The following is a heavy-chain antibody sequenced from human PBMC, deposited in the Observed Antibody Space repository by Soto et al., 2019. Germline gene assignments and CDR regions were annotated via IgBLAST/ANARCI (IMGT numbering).Heavy chain of an antibody. Sequence: GGSLRLSCAASGFTFSSYSMNWVRQAPGKGLEWVSSISSSSSYIYYADSVKGRFTISRDNAKNSLYLQMNSLRAEDTAVYYCASNRFYGSGSYYMNWFDPWGQGTLVTVSS. J-gene: IGHJ5*02. CDR1: GFTFSSYS. CDR2: ISSSSSYI. V-gene: IGHV3-21*01. D-gene: IGHD3-10*01. CDR3: ASNRFYGSGSYYMNWFDP.